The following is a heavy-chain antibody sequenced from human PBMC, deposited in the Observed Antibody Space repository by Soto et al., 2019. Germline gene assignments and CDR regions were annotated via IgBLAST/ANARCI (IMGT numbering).Heavy chain of an antibody. J-gene: IGHJ1*01. CDR1: GGSISSYY. V-gene: IGHV4-4*07. D-gene: IGHD6-19*01. CDR2: IYTSGST. CDR3: ARASVAGPEYLQH. Sequence: QVQLQESGPGLVKPSETLSLTCTVSGGSISSYYWSWVRQPAGKGLEWIGHIYTSGSTKYNPSLKSRVTMSVDTSKNQFSLTLSSVTAADTALYYCARASVAGPEYLQHWGQGTMVTVSS.